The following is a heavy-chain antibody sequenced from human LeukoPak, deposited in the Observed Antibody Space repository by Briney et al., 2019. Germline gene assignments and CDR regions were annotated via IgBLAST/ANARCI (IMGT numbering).Heavy chain of an antibody. D-gene: IGHD6-19*01. CDR1: GYTFTGYY. V-gene: IGHV1-2*02. J-gene: IGHJ5*02. CDR2: INPNSGGT. CDR3: ARAGSGWYMGYNWFDP. Sequence: GASVKVSCKASGYTFTGYYMHWVRQAPGQGLEWMGWINPNSGGTNYAQKFQGRVTMTRDTSISTAYMELSRLRSDDTAVYYCARAGSGWYMGYNWFDPWGQGTLVTVSS.